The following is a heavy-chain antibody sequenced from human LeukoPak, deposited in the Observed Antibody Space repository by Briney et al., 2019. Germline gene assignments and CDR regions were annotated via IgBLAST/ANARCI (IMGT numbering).Heavy chain of an antibody. CDR2: INHSGST. J-gene: IGHJ4*02. V-gene: IGHV4-34*01. CDR1: GGSFSGYY. D-gene: IGHD6-13*01. CDR3: ARAVYSSSWYGSDY. Sequence: PSETLSLTCAVYGGSFSGYYWSWIRQPPGKGLEWIGEINHSGSTNYNPSLKCRVTISVDTSKNQFSLKLSSVTAADTAVYYCARAVYSSSWYGSDYWGQGALVTVSS.